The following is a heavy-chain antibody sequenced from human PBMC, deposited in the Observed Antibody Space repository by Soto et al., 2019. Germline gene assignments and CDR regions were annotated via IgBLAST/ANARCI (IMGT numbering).Heavy chain of an antibody. Sequence: PSETLSLTCAVYGGSFSGYYWSWIRQPPGKGLEWIGEINHSGSTNYNPSLKSRVTISVDTSKNQFSLKLSSVTAADTAVYYCASLNDYGDYYFDYWCQGTLVTVSS. CDR3: ASLNDYGDYYFDY. V-gene: IGHV4-34*01. CDR2: INHSGST. CDR1: GGSFSGYY. J-gene: IGHJ4*02. D-gene: IGHD4-17*01.